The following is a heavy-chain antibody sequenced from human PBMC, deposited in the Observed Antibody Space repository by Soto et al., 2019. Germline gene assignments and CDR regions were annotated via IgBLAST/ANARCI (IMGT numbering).Heavy chain of an antibody. CDR3: VREDSAWDSRGSFDF. V-gene: IGHV3-23*01. J-gene: IGHJ3*01. Sequence: EVQLLESGGGLVQPGGSLRLSCAASGFTFSSYAMSWVRQAPGKGLEWVSVISGSGGSTSYADSVQGRFTISRDNSKNTLFLQMNSLRAEDTAIYYCVREDSAWDSRGSFDFWGRGTMVTVS. CDR2: ISGSGGST. CDR1: GFTFSSYA. D-gene: IGHD6-19*01.